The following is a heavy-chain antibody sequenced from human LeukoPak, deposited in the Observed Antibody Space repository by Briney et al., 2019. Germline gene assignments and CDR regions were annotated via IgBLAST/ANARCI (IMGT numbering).Heavy chain of an antibody. CDR2: ISGSGGST. J-gene: IGHJ4*02. CDR3: AKTGFSGYYYDSSSRVGGYFDY. V-gene: IGHV3-23*01. Sequence: GGSLRLSCAASGFTFSSYAMSWVRQAPGKGLEWVSAISGSGGSTYYADSVKGRFTISRDNSKNTLYLQMNSLRAEDTAVYYCAKTGFSGYYYDSSSRVGGYFDYWGQGTLVTVSS. D-gene: IGHD3-22*01. CDR1: GFTFSSYA.